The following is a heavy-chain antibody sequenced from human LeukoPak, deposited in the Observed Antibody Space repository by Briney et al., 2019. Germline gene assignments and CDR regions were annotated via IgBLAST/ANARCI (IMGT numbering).Heavy chain of an antibody. Sequence: HPGGSLRLSCAASGFTFSSYAMNWVRQAPGKGLGWVSAISGSGGSTYYADSVKGRFTISRDNSKNTLYLQMNSLRAEDTAVYYCAKDRAAYCGGDCYSLDAFDIWGQGTMVTVSS. CDR3: AKDRAAYCGGDCYSLDAFDI. J-gene: IGHJ3*02. V-gene: IGHV3-23*01. CDR2: ISGSGGST. CDR1: GFTFSSYA. D-gene: IGHD2-21*02.